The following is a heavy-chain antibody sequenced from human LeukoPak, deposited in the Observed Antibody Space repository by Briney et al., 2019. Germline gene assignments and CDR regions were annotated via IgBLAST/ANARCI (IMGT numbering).Heavy chain of an antibody. CDR3: ARERSSSWYYFDY. CDR1: GFTFSSYW. CDR2: INHNGNVS. J-gene: IGHJ4*02. Sequence: GESLRLSCAASGFTFSSYWMNWARQAPGKGLEWVASINHNGNVSYYVDSVKGRFTISRDNAKNSLYLQMSNLRAEDTAVYFCARERSSSWYYFDYWGQGTLVTVSS. D-gene: IGHD6-13*01. V-gene: IGHV3-7*03.